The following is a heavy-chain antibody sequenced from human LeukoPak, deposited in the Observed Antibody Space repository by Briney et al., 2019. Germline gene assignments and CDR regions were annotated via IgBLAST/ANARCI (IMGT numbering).Heavy chain of an antibody. J-gene: IGHJ4*02. CDR2: INHSGST. Sequence: SETLSLTCAVYGGSFSGYYWSWIRQPPGKGLEWIGEINHSGSTNYNPSLKSRVTISVDTSKNQFSLKLSSVTAADTAVYYCASLGGSYSRGQGTLVTVSS. CDR3: ASLGGSYS. D-gene: IGHD3-10*01. CDR1: GGSFSGYY. V-gene: IGHV4-34*01.